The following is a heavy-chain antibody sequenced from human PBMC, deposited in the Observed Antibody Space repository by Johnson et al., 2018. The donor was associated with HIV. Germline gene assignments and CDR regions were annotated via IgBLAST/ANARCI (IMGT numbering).Heavy chain of an antibody. V-gene: IGHV3-7*01. CDR1: GFTFSSYA. J-gene: IGHJ3*02. CDR3: ARDPELDYFNNRAFDI. CDR2: IKEDGSER. Sequence: VQLVESGGGLVQPGGSLRLSCAASGFTFSSYAMSWVRQAPGKGLEWVANIKEDGSERYYVDSVKGRFTISRDNAKNSVFLHMDSLRAEDTAVYYCARDPELDYFNNRAFDIWGQGTMVTVSS. D-gene: IGHD3-22*01.